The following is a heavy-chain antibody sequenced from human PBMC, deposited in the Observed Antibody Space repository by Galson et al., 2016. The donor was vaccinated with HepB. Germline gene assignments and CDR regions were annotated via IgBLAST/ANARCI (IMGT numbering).Heavy chain of an antibody. CDR1: GGTFNNYA. CDR3: AHAGGYTYGYRGGSYFDS. Sequence: VSCKASGGTFNNYAISWVRQAPGQGLEWMGGTIPIFTTANYAEKFQGRVSITADETTSTSYLELGSLRSDDTAVYYCAHAGGYTYGYRGGSYFDSWGRGTLVSVSS. CDR2: TIPIFTTA. J-gene: IGHJ4*02. V-gene: IGHV1-69*01. D-gene: IGHD5-18*01.